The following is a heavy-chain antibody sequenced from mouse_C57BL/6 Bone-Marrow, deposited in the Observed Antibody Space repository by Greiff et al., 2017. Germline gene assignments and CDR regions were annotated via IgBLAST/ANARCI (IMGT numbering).Heavy chain of an antibody. CDR3: ARRVYGSYWYFDV. Sequence: EVKLMESEGGLVQPGSSMKLSCTASGFTFSDYYMAWVRQVPEKGLEWVANINYDGSSTYYLDSLKSRFIISGDNAKNILYLQMSSLKSEDTATYYCARRVYGSYWYFDVWGTGTTVTVSS. J-gene: IGHJ1*03. D-gene: IGHD1-1*01. CDR2: INYDGSST. CDR1: GFTFSDYY. V-gene: IGHV5-16*02.